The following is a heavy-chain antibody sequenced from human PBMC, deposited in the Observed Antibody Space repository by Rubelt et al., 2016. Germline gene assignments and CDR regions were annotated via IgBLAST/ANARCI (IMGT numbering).Heavy chain of an antibody. D-gene: IGHD2-2*01. CDR3: ARGLYQLPHFDY. J-gene: IGHJ4*02. Sequence: QVQLQQWGAGLLKPSETLSLTCAVYGGSFSGYYWSWIRQPPGKGLEWIGEINHSGSTNYNPSLKMGVTISVDTSKNQFALKLSSVTAADTAGYYCARGLYQLPHFDYWGQGTLVTVSS. CDR1: GGSFSGYY. V-gene: IGHV4-34*01. CDR2: INHSGST.